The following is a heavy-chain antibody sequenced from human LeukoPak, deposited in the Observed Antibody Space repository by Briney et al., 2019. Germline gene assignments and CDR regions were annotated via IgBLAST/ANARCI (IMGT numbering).Heavy chain of an antibody. CDR1: GFTFSNAW. CDR3: TTDWHIVVVIAPIPDAFDI. Sequence: GGSLRLSCAASGFTFSNAWMSWVRQAPGKGLEWVGRIKSKTDGGTTDYAAPVKGRFTISRDESKNTLYLQMNSLKTEDTAVYYCTTDWHIVVVIAPIPDAFDIWGQGTMVTVSS. J-gene: IGHJ3*02. CDR2: IKSKTDGGTT. D-gene: IGHD2-21*01. V-gene: IGHV3-15*01.